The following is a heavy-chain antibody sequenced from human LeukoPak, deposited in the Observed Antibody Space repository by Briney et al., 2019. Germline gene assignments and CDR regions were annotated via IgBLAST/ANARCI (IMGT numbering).Heavy chain of an antibody. CDR2: VSAYNANT. CDR3: ARAINYYDSSGPSDY. D-gene: IGHD3-22*01. J-gene: IGHJ4*02. Sequence: ASVKVSCKTSGYTFTSYGMSWVRQAPGQGLEGMGWVSAYNANTNYAQKHQGRVTMTTDTSTSTAYMELRSLRSDDTAVYYCARAINYYDSSGPSDYWGQGTLVTVSS. CDR1: GYTFTSYG. V-gene: IGHV1-18*01.